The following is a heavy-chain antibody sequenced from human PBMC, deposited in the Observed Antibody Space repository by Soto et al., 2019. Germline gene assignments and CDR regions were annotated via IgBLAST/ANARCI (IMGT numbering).Heavy chain of an antibody. Sequence: PGGSLRLSCAASGFTFSNAWMSWVRQAPGKGLEWVGRIKSKTDGGTTDYAAPVKGRFTISRDDSKNTLYLQMNSLKTEDTAVYYCTTDSSLYYYDSSGRRRAFDIWGQGTMVTVSS. CDR1: GFTFSNAW. CDR3: TTDSSLYYYDSSGRRRAFDI. V-gene: IGHV3-15*01. CDR2: IKSKTDGGTT. D-gene: IGHD3-22*01. J-gene: IGHJ3*02.